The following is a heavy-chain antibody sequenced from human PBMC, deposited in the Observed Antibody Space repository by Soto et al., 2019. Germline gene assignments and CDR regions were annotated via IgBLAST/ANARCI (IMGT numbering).Heavy chain of an antibody. D-gene: IGHD3-9*01. CDR3: ARSLYYDILTGYYHYGMDV. CDR2: INHSGST. V-gene: IGHV4-34*01. Sequence: SETLSLTCAVYGGSFSGYYWSWIRQPPGKXLEWIGEINHSGSTNYNPSLKSRVTISVDTSKNQFSLKLSSVTAADTAVYYCARSLYYDILTGYYHYGMDVWGQGTTVTVSS. J-gene: IGHJ6*02. CDR1: GGSFSGYY.